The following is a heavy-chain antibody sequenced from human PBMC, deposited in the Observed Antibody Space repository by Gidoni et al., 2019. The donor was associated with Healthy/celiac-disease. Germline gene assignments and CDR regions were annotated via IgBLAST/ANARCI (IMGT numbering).Heavy chain of an antibody. CDR2: IYYSGST. V-gene: IGHV4-31*02. J-gene: IGHJ6*03. Sequence: LEWIGYIYYSGSTYYNPSLKSRVTISVDTSKNQFSLKLSSVTAADTAVYYCARSVKYSSSSGYYYYMDVWGKGTTVTVSS. D-gene: IGHD6-6*01. CDR3: ARSVKYSSSSGYYYYMDV.